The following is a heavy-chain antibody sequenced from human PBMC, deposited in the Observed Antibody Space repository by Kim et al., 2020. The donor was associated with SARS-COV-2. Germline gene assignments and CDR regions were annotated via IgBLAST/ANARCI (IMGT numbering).Heavy chain of an antibody. CDR1: GGSISSYF. Sequence: SETLSLTCTVSGGSISSYFWNWIRQPAGKRPEWIGRIYISGTSDYNPSLKSRVTMSADTSKNQFSLKLSSVTAADTAVYYCARSPRADIVVAPASFDYWGQGTLVPVTS. CDR3: ARSPRADIVVAPASFDY. V-gene: IGHV4-4*07. CDR2: IYISGTS. J-gene: IGHJ4*02. D-gene: IGHD2-2*01.